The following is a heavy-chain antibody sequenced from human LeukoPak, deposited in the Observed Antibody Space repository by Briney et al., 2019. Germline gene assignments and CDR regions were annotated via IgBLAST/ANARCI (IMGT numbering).Heavy chain of an antibody. D-gene: IGHD4-23*01. CDR2: IYSGGST. Sequence: TGGSLRLSCAASGFTVSSNYMSWVRQAPGKGLEWVSVIYSGGSTYYADSVKGRFTISRHNSENTLYLQMNSLRAEDTAVYYCARDTDYGGNSWGRGTLVTVSS. CDR1: GFTVSSNY. J-gene: IGHJ5*02. CDR3: ARDTDYGGNS. V-gene: IGHV3-53*04.